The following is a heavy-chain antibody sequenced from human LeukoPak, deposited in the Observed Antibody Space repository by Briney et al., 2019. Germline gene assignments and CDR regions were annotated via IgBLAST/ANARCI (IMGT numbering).Heavy chain of an antibody. CDR3: ARVLWFGEAALDY. J-gene: IGHJ4*02. CDR1: GFTFGDYA. D-gene: IGHD3-10*01. V-gene: IGHV3-7*03. CDR2: VKQDGSEK. Sequence: GGSLRLSCTASGFTFGDYAMSWVRQAPGKGLEWVANVKQDGSEKYYVDSVKGRFTISRDNAKNSLYLQMDSLRAEDTAVYYCARVLWFGEAALDYWGQGTLVTVSS.